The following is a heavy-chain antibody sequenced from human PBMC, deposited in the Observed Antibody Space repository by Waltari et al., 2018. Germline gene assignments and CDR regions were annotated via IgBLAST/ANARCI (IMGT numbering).Heavy chain of an antibody. J-gene: IGHJ5*02. CDR2: IDPSGTT. D-gene: IGHD3-22*01. CDR1: VDSLSDYY. Sequence: QVQLQESGPRLVKPPETLSLTCTVSVDSLSDYYWSWIRQRAGQGREWIGRIDPSGTTNYNPSLKSRVTMSGDTSKNQFSLRLGSVTVADTAVYYCAREFDSSGYYYRAAWGQGALVTVSS. V-gene: IGHV4-4*07. CDR3: AREFDSSGYYYRAA.